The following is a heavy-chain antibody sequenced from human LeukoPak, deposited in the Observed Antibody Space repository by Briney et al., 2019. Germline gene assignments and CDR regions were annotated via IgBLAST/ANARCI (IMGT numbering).Heavy chain of an antibody. CDR2: IYYSGST. CDR3: ARVGGAITMVRGAPLTDY. J-gene: IGHJ4*02. V-gene: IGHV4-39*07. CDR1: GGSISSSSYY. Sequence: KSSETLSLTCTVSGGSISSSSYYWGWIRQPPGKGLEWIGSIYYSGSTYYNPSLKSRVTISVDTSKNLFSLKLSSVTAADTAVYYCARVGGAITMVRGAPLTDYWGQGTLVTVSS. D-gene: IGHD3-10*01.